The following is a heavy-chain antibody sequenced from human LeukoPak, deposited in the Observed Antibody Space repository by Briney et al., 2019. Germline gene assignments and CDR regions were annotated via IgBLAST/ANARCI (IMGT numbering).Heavy chain of an antibody. J-gene: IGHJ4*02. CDR1: GGSFSGYY. CDR3: AKDIGSSWYDPYFDY. CDR2: INHSGST. Sequence: SETLSLTCAVYGGSFSGYYWSWIRQPPGKGLEWIGEINHSGSTNYNPSLKSRVTISVDTSKNQFSLKLSSVTAADTAVYYCAKDIGSSWYDPYFDYWGQGTLVTVSS. D-gene: IGHD6-13*01. V-gene: IGHV4-34*01.